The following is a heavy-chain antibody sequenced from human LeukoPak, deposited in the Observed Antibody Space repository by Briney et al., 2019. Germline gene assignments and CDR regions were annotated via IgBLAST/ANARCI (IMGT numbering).Heavy chain of an antibody. D-gene: IGHD3-3*01. Sequence: SETLSLTCTVSGGSISGKYWSWIRQPPGKGLEWIGYVYKSGRTNYNPSLKSRATISGDTSKNQFSLNLSSVTAADTAVYYCARFFFKQKTAYDMDVWGQGTTVTVSS. CDR1: GGSISGKY. V-gene: IGHV4-59*01. CDR2: VYKSGRT. CDR3: ARFFFKQKTAYDMDV. J-gene: IGHJ6*02.